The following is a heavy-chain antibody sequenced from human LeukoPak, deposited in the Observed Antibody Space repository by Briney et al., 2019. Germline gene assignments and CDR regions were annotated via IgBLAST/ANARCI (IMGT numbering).Heavy chain of an antibody. V-gene: IGHV3-21*01. CDR1: GFTFSTYS. CDR2: ISSSSSYI. J-gene: IGHJ4*02. D-gene: IGHD3-16*02. Sequence: GGSLRLSCAASGFTFSTYSMSWVRQAPGKGLEWVSSISSSSSYIYYADSVKGRFTISRDDAKNSLYLQTSSLRAEDSAMYYCARGGLYDYVWGSYRPLDYWGQGTLVTVSS. CDR3: ARGGLYDYVWGSYRPLDY.